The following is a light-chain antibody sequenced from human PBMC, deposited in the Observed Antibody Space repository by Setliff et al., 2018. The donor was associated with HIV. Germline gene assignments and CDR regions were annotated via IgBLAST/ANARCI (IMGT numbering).Light chain of an antibody. J-gene: IGLJ1*01. CDR3: AAWDNTLNAFV. CDR2: NDN. Sequence: QSVLTQPPSVSATPGQGVAISCSGSSSNIGRNTVSWYQHLPGSAPKFLICNDNQCPPGVPDRFAAPKSGVSAFLAISGLRPEDEADYYCAAWDNTLNAFVFGTGTKV. CDR1: SSNIGRNT. V-gene: IGLV1-44*01.